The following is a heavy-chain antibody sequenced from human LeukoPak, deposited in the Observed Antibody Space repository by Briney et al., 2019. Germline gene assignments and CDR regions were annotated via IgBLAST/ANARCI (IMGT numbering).Heavy chain of an antibody. V-gene: IGHV3-48*01. CDR1: GFTFSSYS. Sequence: GESLRLSCAASGFTFSSYSLNWVRQAPGKGLEWVSYISSASNTIYYADSVKGRFTISRDNAKNSLYLQMNSLRAEDTAMYYCARDGWFGDYNWFDPWGQGTLVTVSS. CDR2: ISSASNTI. J-gene: IGHJ5*02. D-gene: IGHD3-10*01. CDR3: ARDGWFGDYNWFDP.